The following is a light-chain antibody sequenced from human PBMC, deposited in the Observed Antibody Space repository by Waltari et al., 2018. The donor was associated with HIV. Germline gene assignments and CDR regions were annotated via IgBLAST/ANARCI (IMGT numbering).Light chain of an antibody. J-gene: IGLJ1*01. CDR2: EDN. CDR3: QSYDSANPCI. Sequence: NFMLTQPHSVSESPGKTVTISCARSSGSIASNHVQWYQQLPGSAPTPLIYEDNQRPSGVPDRFSGSIDSSSNSASLTISELKTEDEADYYCQSYDSANPCIFGTGTRVTVL. V-gene: IGLV6-57*03. CDR1: SGSIASNH.